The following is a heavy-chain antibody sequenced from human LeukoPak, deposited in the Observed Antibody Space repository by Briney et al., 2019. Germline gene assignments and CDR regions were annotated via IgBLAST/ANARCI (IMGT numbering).Heavy chain of an antibody. Sequence: GGSLRLSCAASGFTFSSYSMNWVRQAPGKGLEWVSSISSSSSYIYYADSVKGRFTISRDNAKNSLYLQMNSLRAEDTAVYYCARDSLSSCGGDCYSGLDVWGQGTTVTVSS. D-gene: IGHD2-21*02. CDR1: GFTFSSYS. CDR3: ARDSLSSCGGDCYSGLDV. J-gene: IGHJ6*02. CDR2: ISSSSSYI. V-gene: IGHV3-21*01.